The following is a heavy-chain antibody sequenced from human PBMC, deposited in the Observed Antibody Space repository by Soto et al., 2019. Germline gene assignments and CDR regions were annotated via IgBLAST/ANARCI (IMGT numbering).Heavy chain of an antibody. CDR1: GGAINSYY. D-gene: IGHD4-17*01. V-gene: IGHV4-59*01. Sequence: SETLSLTCTVSGGAINSYYWNWIRQPPGKGLEWIGYIHYSGSTNYNPSLKSRVTILVDTSKNQFSLKLSSVTAADTAMYYCAKNDDHGSSYHGMDVWGQGTTVTVSS. CDR2: IHYSGST. CDR3: AKNDDHGSSYHGMDV. J-gene: IGHJ6*02.